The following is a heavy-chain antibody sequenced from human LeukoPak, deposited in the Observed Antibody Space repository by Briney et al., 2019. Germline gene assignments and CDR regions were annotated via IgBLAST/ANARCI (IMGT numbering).Heavy chain of an antibody. CDR1: GFTFSSYA. J-gene: IGHJ4*02. CDR3: AKGEWGTGYYSDY. CDR2: ISYDGSNK. D-gene: IGHD3/OR15-3a*01. Sequence: GGSLRLSCAASGFTFSSYAMHWVRQAPGKGLEWVAVISYDGSNKYYADSVKGRFTISRDNSKNTLYLQMNSLRAEDTAVYYCAKGEWGTGYYSDYWGQGTLVTVSS. V-gene: IGHV3-30*04.